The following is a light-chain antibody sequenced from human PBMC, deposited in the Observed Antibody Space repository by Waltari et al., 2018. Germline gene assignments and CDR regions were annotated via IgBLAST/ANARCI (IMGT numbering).Light chain of an antibody. V-gene: IGLV4-69*01. CDR3: QAWGTGVQAV. CDR1: SGHSSYA. Sequence: QLVLTQSPSASASLGASVKLTCTLSSGHSSYAIAWHQQQPEKGPRYLMKVNSDGSHNKGDGIPDRFSGSSSGAERYLTISSLQSEDEADYYCQAWGTGVQAVFGGGTQLTVL. J-gene: IGLJ7*01. CDR2: VNSDGSH.